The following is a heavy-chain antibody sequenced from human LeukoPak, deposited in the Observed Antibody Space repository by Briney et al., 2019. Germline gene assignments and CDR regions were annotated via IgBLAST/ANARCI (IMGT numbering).Heavy chain of an antibody. V-gene: IGHV3-23*01. Sequence: SGGSLRLSCAASGFTFSSYAMSWVRQAPGKGLEWVSAISGSGGSTYYADSVKGRFTISRDNSKNTLYLQMNSLRAEDTAVYYCAKDIVVVVAANRFDPWGQGTLVTVSS. CDR2: ISGSGGST. CDR3: AKDIVVVVAANRFDP. D-gene: IGHD2-15*01. CDR1: GFTFSSYA. J-gene: IGHJ5*02.